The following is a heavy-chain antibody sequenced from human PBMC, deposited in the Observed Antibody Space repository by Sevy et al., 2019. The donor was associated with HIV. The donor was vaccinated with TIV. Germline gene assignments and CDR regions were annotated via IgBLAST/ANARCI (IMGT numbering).Heavy chain of an antibody. J-gene: IGHJ3*02. Sequence: ASVKVSCKVSGYTLTELSMHWVRQAPGKGLEWMGGFDPEDGETIYAQKFQGRVTMTDDTSTDTAYMELSSLRSEDTAVYYCATGKKDTAIRDAAFDIWGQGTMVTVSS. V-gene: IGHV1-24*01. D-gene: IGHD5-18*01. CDR1: GYTLTELS. CDR2: FDPEDGET. CDR3: ATGKKDTAIRDAAFDI.